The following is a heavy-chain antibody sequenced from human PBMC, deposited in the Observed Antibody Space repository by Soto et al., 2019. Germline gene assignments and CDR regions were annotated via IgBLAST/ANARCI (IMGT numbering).Heavy chain of an antibody. CDR2: IYSGGST. CDR3: ARDPTTRLAAAGTGGGNDY. J-gene: IGHJ4*02. V-gene: IGHV3-53*01. Sequence: LRLSCAASGFTVSSNYMSWVRQAPGKGLEWVSVIYSGGSTYYADSVKGRFTISRDNSKNTLYLQMNSLRAEDTAVYYCARDPTTRLAAAGTGGGNDYWGQGTLVTVSS. D-gene: IGHD6-13*01. CDR1: GFTVSSNY.